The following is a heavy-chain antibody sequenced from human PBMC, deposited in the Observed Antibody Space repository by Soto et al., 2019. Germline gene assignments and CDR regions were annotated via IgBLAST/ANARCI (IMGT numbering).Heavy chain of an antibody. D-gene: IGHD6-13*01. J-gene: IGHJ4*02. CDR3: ARREITAAGDDY. CDR1: GGSISSGGYY. V-gene: IGHV4-31*03. CDR2: IYYSGST. Sequence: PSETLSLTCTVSGGSISSGGYYWSWIRQHPGKGLEWIGYIYYSGSTYYNPSLKSRVTISVDKSKNQSSLKLSSVTAAVTAVYYCARREITAAGDDYWGQGTLVTVSS.